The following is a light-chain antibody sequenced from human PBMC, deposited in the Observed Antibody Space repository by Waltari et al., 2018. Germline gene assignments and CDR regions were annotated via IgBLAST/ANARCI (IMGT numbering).Light chain of an antibody. CDR1: SSDVGNYNY. CDR3: SSYAGANNLV. V-gene: IGLV2-8*01. Sequence: QSALTQPPSASGSPGQSVAISCTGTSSDVGNYNYVSWYQHHPGKAPKLMIFEVTRRPSGVPDRFSGSKSGNTATLTVSGLQAEDEAIYYCSSYAGANNLVFGGGTKLTVL. CDR2: EVT. J-gene: IGLJ2*01.